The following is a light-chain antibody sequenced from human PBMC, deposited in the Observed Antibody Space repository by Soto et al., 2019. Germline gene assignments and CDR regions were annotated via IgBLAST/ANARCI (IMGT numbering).Light chain of an antibody. J-gene: IGKJ2*01. CDR1: QSVNIY. CDR3: QQYGHPLHT. Sequence: EIVLSQSPGPLSLSPGDRATLSCRASQSVNIYFAWYQQKPGQAPRLLIFNTSRRATGIPDRFSGSGSGTDFNLIISRLAPEDFAMYYCQQYGHPLHTFGQGTKLDIK. V-gene: IGKV3-20*01. CDR2: NTS.